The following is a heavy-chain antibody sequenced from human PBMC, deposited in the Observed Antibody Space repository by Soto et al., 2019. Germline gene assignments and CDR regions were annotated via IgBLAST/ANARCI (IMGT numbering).Heavy chain of an antibody. CDR2: ISPYRGNT. J-gene: IGHJ6*02. CDR3: AMVDNYVTPTPQDV. Sequence: QVQLAQSGDEVRKPGSSVKVSCKASGYIFVNYGIAWVRQAPGQGLEWMGGISPYRGNTHYASNVQGRLNMTTDTSTSTAYMDLGSLTSDDTDVYSCAMVDNYVTPTPQDVGGQGPTFTVS. V-gene: IGHV1-18*01. D-gene: IGHD3-16*01. CDR1: GYIFVNYG.